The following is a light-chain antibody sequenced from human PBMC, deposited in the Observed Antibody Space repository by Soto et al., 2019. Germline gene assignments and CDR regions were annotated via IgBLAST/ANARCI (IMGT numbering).Light chain of an antibody. J-gene: IGLJ1*01. Sequence: QSVLTQPPSVSGAPGQRVTISCTGSSSNIGANYDVHWYQQLPGTAPKLLIYGNSNRASGVPDRLSGSNSGTSASLAITGLQDEYEGDYFCPSYGCSRSGYVVGTGSKVAV. CDR1: SSNIGANYD. V-gene: IGLV1-40*01. CDR3: PSYGCSRSGYV. CDR2: GNS.